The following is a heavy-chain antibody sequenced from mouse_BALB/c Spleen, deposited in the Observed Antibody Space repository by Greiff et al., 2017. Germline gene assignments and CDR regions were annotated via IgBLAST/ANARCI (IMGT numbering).Heavy chain of an antibody. Sequence: EVKLVESGGGLVQPGGSLRLSCATSGFTFTDYYMSWVRQPPGKALEWLGFIRNKANGYTTEYSASVQGRFTISRDNSQSILYLQMNTLRAEDSATYYCARVGPYAMDYWGQGTSVTVSS. CDR1: GFTFTDYY. CDR3: ARVGPYAMDY. CDR2: IRNKANGYTT. J-gene: IGHJ4*01. V-gene: IGHV7-3*02.